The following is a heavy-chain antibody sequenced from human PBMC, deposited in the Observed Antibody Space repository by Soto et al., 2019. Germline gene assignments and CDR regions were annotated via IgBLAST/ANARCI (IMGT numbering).Heavy chain of an antibody. V-gene: IGHV3-30-3*01. J-gene: IGHJ4*02. D-gene: IGHD3-10*01. CDR1: GFTFSSYA. CDR3: ARDGEGHGDY. CDR2: ISYDGSNK. Sequence: RRLSCAASGFTFSSYAMHWVRQAPGKGLEWVAVISYDGSNKYYADSVKGRFTISRDNSKNTLYLQMNSLRAEDTAVYYCARDGEGHGDYWGQGTLVTVSS.